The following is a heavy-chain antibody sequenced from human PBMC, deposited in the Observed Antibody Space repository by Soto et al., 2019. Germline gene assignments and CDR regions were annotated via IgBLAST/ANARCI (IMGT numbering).Heavy chain of an antibody. V-gene: IGHV3-23*01. D-gene: IGHD3-10*01. CDR2: LDGAGGST. J-gene: IGHJ6*02. Sequence: GGSLRLSCLASGFTFSDYAMTWVRHVPGRGLEWVASLDGAGGSTYYADSVRGRFTISRDNSQNTLFLQVKRLTVDDTAIYYCAAPRDEYGSGVSWFTYGMDIWGQGTTGTVSS. CDR3: AAPRDEYGSGVSWFTYGMDI. CDR1: GFTFSDYA.